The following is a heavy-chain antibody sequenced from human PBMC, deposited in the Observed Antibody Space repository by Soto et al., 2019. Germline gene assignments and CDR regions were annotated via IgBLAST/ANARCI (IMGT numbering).Heavy chain of an antibody. CDR2: IYYSGST. J-gene: IGHJ4*02. V-gene: IGHV4-59*01. Sequence: QVQLQESGPGLVKPSETLSLTCTVSGGSISIYYWSWIRQPPGKGLEWIGYIYYSGSTNYNPSLKSRVTISVDTSKNQFSLKLSSVTAADTAVYYCARWFGEPRWGQGTLVTVSS. D-gene: IGHD3-10*01. CDR3: ARWFGEPR. CDR1: GGSISIYY.